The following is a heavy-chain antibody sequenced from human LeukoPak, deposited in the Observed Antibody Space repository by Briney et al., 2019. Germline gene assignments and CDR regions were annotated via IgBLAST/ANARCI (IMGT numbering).Heavy chain of an antibody. J-gene: IGHJ4*02. Sequence: ASVTVSCKASGYTFTSYDINWVRQAPGQGLEWMGWMNPNSGYTGYAQKFQGRVTITRDTSISTAYMELSSLRSEDTAVYYCARVAGSIDYWGQGTLVTVSS. V-gene: IGHV1-8*03. CDR3: ARVAGSIDY. CDR2: MNPNSGYT. D-gene: IGHD6-19*01. CDR1: GYTFTSYD.